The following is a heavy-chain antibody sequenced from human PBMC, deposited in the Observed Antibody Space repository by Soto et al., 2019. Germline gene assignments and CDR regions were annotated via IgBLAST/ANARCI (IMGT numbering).Heavy chain of an antibody. CDR1: GFAFCNAW. J-gene: IGHJ4*01. Sequence: PGGSLRISCAASGFAFCNAWINWVRQAPGKGLEWVGRIKSKGHGGTTDFAAPVRGRFAISRDDSRNLVYMQMNSLNTEDTAVYYCTTDSYTSVIVVRFDYWGHGTLVTVSS. D-gene: IGHD3-22*01. CDR3: TTDSYTSVIVVRFDY. V-gene: IGHV3-15*07. CDR2: IKSKGHGGTT.